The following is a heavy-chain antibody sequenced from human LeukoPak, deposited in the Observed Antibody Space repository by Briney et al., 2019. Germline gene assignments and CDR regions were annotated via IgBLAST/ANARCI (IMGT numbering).Heavy chain of an antibody. J-gene: IGHJ5*02. D-gene: IGHD2/OR15-2a*01. V-gene: IGHV3-7*04. CDR2: IKKDGGEN. CDR1: GFTFNAYW. Sequence: GGSLRLSCAGSGFTFNAYWMHWVRQAPGKGLEWVANIKKDGGENYYVDSVKGRFTISRDNAKNSVYLQMNRLRVEDKAVYFCAWDLARAFSCVLSVDTWGQGTLVTVSS. CDR3: AWDLARAFSCVLSVDT.